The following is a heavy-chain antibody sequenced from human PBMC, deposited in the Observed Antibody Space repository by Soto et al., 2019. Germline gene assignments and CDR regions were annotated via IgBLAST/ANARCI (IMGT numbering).Heavy chain of an antibody. D-gene: IGHD3-10*01. V-gene: IGHV4-34*01. J-gene: IGHJ4*02. CDR2: IHHGGST. CDR1: GGPCVGFY. Sequence: SEALSVTCVVHGGPCVGFYWTWIRQSPGKGLEWIGEIHHGGSTNYNPSLKSRVTMSLDTSKNQFSLKLTSVTAADTAVYYCARGYRISMVILTTNYFDSWGQGTPVTVSS. CDR3: ARGYRISMVILTTNYFDS.